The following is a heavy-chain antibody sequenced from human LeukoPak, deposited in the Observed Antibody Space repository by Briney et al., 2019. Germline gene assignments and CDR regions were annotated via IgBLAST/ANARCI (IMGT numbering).Heavy chain of an antibody. CDR2: IYYSEST. D-gene: IGHD3-9*01. V-gene: IGHV4-59*08. J-gene: IGHJ5*02. CDR3: ARHVRDYDILTGYYTSWFDP. CDR1: GVSISSYY. Sequence: PSETLFLPCTVSGVSISSYYWSWIRQPPGKGLEWIGYIYYSESTNYNPCLKSRVTISVDTSKNQFSLKLSSVTAADTAVYYCARHVRDYDILTGYYTSWFDPWGQGTLVTVSS.